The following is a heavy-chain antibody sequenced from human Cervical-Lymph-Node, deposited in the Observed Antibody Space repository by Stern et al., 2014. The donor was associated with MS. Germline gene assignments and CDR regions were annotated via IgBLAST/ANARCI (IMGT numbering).Heavy chain of an antibody. V-gene: IGHV3-48*01. CDR3: ARLYGDDGGGY. CDR1: GFTFNNYG. D-gene: IGHD4-17*01. CDR2: IIGGSSTI. J-gene: IGHJ4*02. Sequence: EVQLVQSGGGLVQPGGSLRLSCAASGFTFNNYGMKWVRQAPGKGLEWVSYIIGGSSTIYYADSVRGRFTISRDNAKNSLYLQMNTLRVEDTAVYYCARLYGDDGGGYWGQGALVTVSS.